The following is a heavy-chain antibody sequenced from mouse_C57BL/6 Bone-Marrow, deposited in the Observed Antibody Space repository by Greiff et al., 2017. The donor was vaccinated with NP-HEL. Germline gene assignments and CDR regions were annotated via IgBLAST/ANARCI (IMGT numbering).Heavy chain of an antibody. CDR2: IWSGGST. D-gene: IGHD2-5*01. Sequence: VQLKQSGPGLVQPSQSLSITCTVSGFSLTSYGVHWVRQSPGKGLEWLGVIWSGGSTDYNAAFISRLSISKDNSKSQVFFKMNSLQADDTAIYYCARDYYSKRYYFDYWGQGTTLTVSS. CDR1: GFSLTSYG. V-gene: IGHV2-2*01. CDR3: ARDYYSKRYYFDY. J-gene: IGHJ2*01.